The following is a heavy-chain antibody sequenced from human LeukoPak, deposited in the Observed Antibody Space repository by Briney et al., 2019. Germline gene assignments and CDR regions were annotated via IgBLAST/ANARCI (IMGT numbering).Heavy chain of an antibody. CDR2: IRYDGSST. CDR1: EFTFRNYG. CDR3: ARDRRLWNMDV. D-gene: IGHD4/OR15-4a*01. V-gene: IGHV3-30*02. J-gene: IGHJ6*03. Sequence: HSGGSLRLSCAASEFTFRNYGMHWVRQAPDKGLEWVAFIRYDGSSTYYAGSVKGRFTISRDNSKNTLYLQMNSLRAEDTAVYYCARDRRLWNMDVWGTGTTVTISS.